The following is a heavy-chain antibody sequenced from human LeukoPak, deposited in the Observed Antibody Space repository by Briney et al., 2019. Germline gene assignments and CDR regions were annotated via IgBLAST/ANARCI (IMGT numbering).Heavy chain of an antibody. CDR3: AREAARPGYYYMDV. CDR1: GYTFTSYY. J-gene: IGHJ6*03. D-gene: IGHD6-6*01. V-gene: IGHV1-2*02. Sequence: ASVKVSCKASGYTFTSYYMHWVRQAPGQGLEWMGWINPNSGGTNYAQKFQGRVTMTRDTSISTAYMELSRLRSDDTAVYYCAREAARPGYYYMDVWGKGTTVTVSS. CDR2: INPNSGGT.